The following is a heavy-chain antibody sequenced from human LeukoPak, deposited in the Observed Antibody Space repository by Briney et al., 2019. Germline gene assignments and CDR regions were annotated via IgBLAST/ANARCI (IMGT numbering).Heavy chain of an antibody. D-gene: IGHD2-15*01. CDR1: GYTFTSYY. CDR3: ARDQVGAARFDS. Sequence: ASVKVSCKASGYTFTSYYMHWVRQAPGQGLEWMGIINPSGGSTSYAQKLQGRVTMTRDTSISTAYMELSRLRSDDTAVYYCARDQVGAARFDSWGQGTLVTVSP. J-gene: IGHJ4*02. V-gene: IGHV1-46*01. CDR2: INPSGGST.